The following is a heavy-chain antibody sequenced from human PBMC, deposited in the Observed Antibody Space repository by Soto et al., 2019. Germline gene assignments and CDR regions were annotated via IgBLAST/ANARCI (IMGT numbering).Heavy chain of an antibody. CDR2: MSGSSSTT. CDR3: AKNQERELPRVIDF. Sequence: GGSLRLSCAASGLTFSTYAMRWVRQVPGKGLEWVSSMSGSSSTTYYADSVRGRFTISRDRSKNTLYLQMSSLRAEDTALYYCAKNQERELPRVIDFWGQGTLVTVSS. V-gene: IGHV3-23*01. D-gene: IGHD1-7*01. J-gene: IGHJ4*02. CDR1: GLTFSTYA.